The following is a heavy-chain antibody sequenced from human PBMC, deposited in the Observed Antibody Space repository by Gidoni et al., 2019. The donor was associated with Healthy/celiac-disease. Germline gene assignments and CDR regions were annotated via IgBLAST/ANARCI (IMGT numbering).Heavy chain of an antibody. V-gene: IGHV3-23*01. CDR3: AKSRYCSGGSCYDLEFDY. D-gene: IGHD2-15*01. J-gene: IGHJ4*02. CDR2: ISGSGGST. Sequence: EVQLLESGGGLVQPGGSLRLSCAASGFTFSSYAMSWVRQAPGKGLEWVSAISGSGGSTYYADSVKGRFTISRDNSKNTLYLQMNSLRAEDTAVYYCAKSRYCSGGSCYDLEFDYWGQGTLVTVSS. CDR1: GFTFSSYA.